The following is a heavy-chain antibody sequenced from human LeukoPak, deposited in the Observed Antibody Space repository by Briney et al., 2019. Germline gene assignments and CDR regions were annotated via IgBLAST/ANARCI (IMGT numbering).Heavy chain of an antibody. CDR2: ISGSGTRT. D-gene: IGHD3-22*01. CDR3: VRDKYDSNRSPSDI. J-gene: IGHJ3*02. Sequence: GGSLRLSCEVSGFNFISYGMSWVRQAPGKRLEWVSLISGSGTRTNYAGSVKGRFTISRDNSKNTVYLQMDSLGAEDTAVYYCVRDKYDSNRSPSDIWGQGTKVTVSS. V-gene: IGHV3-23*01. CDR1: GFNFISYG.